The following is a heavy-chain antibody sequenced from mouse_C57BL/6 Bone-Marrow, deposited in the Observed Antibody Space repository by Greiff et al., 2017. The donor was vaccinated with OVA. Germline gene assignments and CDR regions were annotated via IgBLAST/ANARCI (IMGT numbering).Heavy chain of an antibody. CDR2: ILPGSGRT. Sequence: QVQLQQSGAELMKPGASVKLSCKATGYTFTGYWIEWVKQRPGHGLEWIGDILPGSGRTHYNEKFKGKATFTADTSSNTAYMQLSSLTTEDSAIYDGVRGRGYPGAYWGQGTPVTVSA. J-gene: IGHJ3*01. CDR3: VRGRGYPGAY. V-gene: IGHV1-9*01. CDR1: GYTFTGYW. D-gene: IGHD2-2*01.